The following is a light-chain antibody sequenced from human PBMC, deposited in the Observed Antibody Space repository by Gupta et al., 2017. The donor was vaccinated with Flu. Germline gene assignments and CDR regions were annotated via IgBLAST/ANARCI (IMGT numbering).Light chain of an antibody. J-gene: IGKJ4*01. Sequence: DIVLTQSPGTLSLSPGERATLSCRASQSIRSSYLAWYQQKPGQAPRLLTYGASSRATGIPDMFSGSGSGTAFTLTISRLEPEDFAVYYCQQYGDSPLTFGGGTKVEI. V-gene: IGKV3-20*01. CDR2: GAS. CDR1: QSIRSSY. CDR3: QQYGDSPLT.